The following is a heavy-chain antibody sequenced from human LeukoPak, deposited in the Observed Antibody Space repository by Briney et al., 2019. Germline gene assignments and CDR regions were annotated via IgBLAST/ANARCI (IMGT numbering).Heavy chain of an antibody. Sequence: SSETLSLTCTVSGGSISRGGYYWSWIRQHPGKGLEWIGYIYYSGSTYYNPSLKSRVTISVDTSKNQFSLKLSSVTAADTAVYYCARAPGQLSYFDYWGQGTLVTVSS. D-gene: IGHD5-18*01. CDR3: ARAPGQLSYFDY. CDR2: IYYSGST. V-gene: IGHV4-31*03. J-gene: IGHJ4*02. CDR1: GGSISRGGYY.